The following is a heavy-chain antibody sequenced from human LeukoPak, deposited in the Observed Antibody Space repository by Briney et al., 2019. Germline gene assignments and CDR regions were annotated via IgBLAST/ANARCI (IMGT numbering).Heavy chain of an antibody. D-gene: IGHD6-19*01. CDR3: ARLFPGGQWLHRGPDY. Sequence: GESLKISCKASGYNFANYWIGWVRQMPGKGLESMGIVYPGDSDTRYSPSFQGQVTISADKSIPTAYLQWSSLKASDTAMYYCARLFPGGQWLHRGPDYWGQGTLVTVSS. J-gene: IGHJ4*02. CDR1: GYNFANYW. CDR2: VYPGDSDT. V-gene: IGHV5-51*01.